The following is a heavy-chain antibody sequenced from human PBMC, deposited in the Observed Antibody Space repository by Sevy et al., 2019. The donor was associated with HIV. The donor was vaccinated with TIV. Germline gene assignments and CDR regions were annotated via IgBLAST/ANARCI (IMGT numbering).Heavy chain of an antibody. CDR2: IYPGDSDT. D-gene: IGHD2-15*01. CDR3: ARSRCSGGTCYGDY. Sequence: GESLKISCKGSGYSLTNYWIGWVRQMPGKGLEWMGIIYPGDSDTRHRPSFQGQVTISADTSISPAYLQGGSLKASDTAMYYCARSRCSGGTCYGDYWGQGTLFTVSS. CDR1: GYSLTNYW. V-gene: IGHV5-51*01. J-gene: IGHJ4*02.